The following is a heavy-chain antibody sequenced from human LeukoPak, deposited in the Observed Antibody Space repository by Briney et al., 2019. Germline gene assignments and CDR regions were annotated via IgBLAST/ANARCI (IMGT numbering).Heavy chain of an antibody. CDR3: ARGYDFWSGYLYRYYYMDV. D-gene: IGHD3-3*01. J-gene: IGHJ6*03. CDR2: IYYSGST. V-gene: IGHV4-39*07. Sequence: SETLSLTCTVSGGSISGSSYYWGWIRQPPGKGLEWIGSIYYSGSTYYNPSLKSRVTISVDTSKNQFSLKLSSVTAADTAVYYCARGYDFWSGYLYRYYYMDVWGKGTTVTVSS. CDR1: GGSISGSSYY.